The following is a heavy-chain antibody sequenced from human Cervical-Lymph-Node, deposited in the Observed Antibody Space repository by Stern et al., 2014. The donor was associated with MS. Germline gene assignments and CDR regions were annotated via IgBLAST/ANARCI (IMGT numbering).Heavy chain of an antibody. CDR3: ARESIAAFDI. D-gene: IGHD6-6*01. CDR1: GFTFSDYS. V-gene: IGHV3-48*02. Sequence: EVQLVESGGGLVQPGGSLRLSCAASGFTFSDYSMNWVRQAPRKGLEWVSYISSSSGTIYYADSVKGRFTISRDNVKNSLYLQMNSLRDEDTAVYYCARESIAAFDIWGQGTMVTVSS. J-gene: IGHJ3*02. CDR2: ISSSSGTI.